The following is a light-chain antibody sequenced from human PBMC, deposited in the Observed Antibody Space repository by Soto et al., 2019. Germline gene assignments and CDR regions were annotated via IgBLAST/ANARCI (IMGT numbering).Light chain of an antibody. J-gene: IGLJ2*01. V-gene: IGLV2-11*01. CDR2: DVS. CDR1: SSDVGGYNY. CDR3: CSYAGSYNF. Sequence: QSALTQPRSVSGSPGQSVTISCTGPSSDVGGYNYVSWYQQHPGKAPKLMIYDVSKRPSGVPDRFSGSKSGNTASLTISGLQAEDEADYYCCSYAGSYNFFGGGTKVTVL.